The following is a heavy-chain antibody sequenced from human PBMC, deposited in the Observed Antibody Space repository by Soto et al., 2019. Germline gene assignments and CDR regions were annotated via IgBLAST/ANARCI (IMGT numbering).Heavy chain of an antibody. D-gene: IGHD3-16*02. V-gene: IGHV3-15*01. CDR3: TRSYDYIWGNYRPFDY. CDR1: GFAFSNAW. CDR2: IKNIPDGGTT. J-gene: IGHJ4*02. Sequence: EVQLVESGGGLVKPGGSLRLSCAASGFAFSNAWMSWVRQAPGKGLEWVGRIKNIPDGGTTDYAAPVKGRFTISRDESKNTLYLQMNSPRTDDTAVYYCTRSYDYIWGNYRPFDYWGQGTLVTVSS.